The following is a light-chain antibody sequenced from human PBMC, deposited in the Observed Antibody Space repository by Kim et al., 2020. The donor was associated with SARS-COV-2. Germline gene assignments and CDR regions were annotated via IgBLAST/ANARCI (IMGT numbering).Light chain of an antibody. V-gene: IGLV1-44*01. CDR2: SNN. CDR1: TP. Sequence: QSVLTQPPSVSGTPGQRVTISCSGGTPVNWYQRLPGAAPKLLIFSNNGRPSGVPDRFSASKSGTSATLTISGLLSEDEGDYFCATWDDSLNAWVFGGGTQLTVL. CDR3: ATWDDSLNAWV. J-gene: IGLJ3*02.